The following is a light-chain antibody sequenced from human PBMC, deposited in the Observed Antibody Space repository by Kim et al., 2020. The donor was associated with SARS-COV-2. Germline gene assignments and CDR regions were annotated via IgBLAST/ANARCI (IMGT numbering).Light chain of an antibody. CDR2: QDS. Sequence: VSPGQTASLTCSGDKLGDKYACWYQQKPGQSPVLVIYQDSKRPAGIPERFSGSNSGNTATLTISGTQAMDEAYYYCQAWDSSTNVVFGGGTQLTVL. J-gene: IGLJ2*01. V-gene: IGLV3-1*01. CDR1: KLGDKY. CDR3: QAWDSSTNVV.